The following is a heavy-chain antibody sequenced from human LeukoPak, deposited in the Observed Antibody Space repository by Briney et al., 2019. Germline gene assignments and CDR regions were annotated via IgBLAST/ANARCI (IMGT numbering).Heavy chain of an antibody. D-gene: IGHD3-9*01. J-gene: IGHJ4*02. V-gene: IGHV3-30*04. Sequence: PGGSLRLSCAASGFTFSSYAMHWVRQAPGKGLEWVAVISYDGSNKYYADSVKGRFTISRDNSKNTLYLQMNSLRAEDTAVYCCARELRYFDRLGVFDYWGQGTLVTVSS. CDR3: ARELRYFDRLGVFDY. CDR1: GFTFSSYA. CDR2: ISYDGSNK.